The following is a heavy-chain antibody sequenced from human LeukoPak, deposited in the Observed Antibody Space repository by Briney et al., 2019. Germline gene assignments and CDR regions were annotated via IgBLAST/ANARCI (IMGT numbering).Heavy chain of an antibody. J-gene: IGHJ4*02. Sequence: PSETLSLTCTVSGDSISINNYHWGWIRQPPGKGLEWIGEINHSGSTNYNPSLKSRVTISVDTSKNQFSLKMISVIAADTAVYYCARNVRRSVGLNSGSPFDYWGQGTLVTVSS. D-gene: IGHD6-19*01. CDR1: GDSISINNYH. CDR2: INHSGST. CDR3: ARNVRRSVGLNSGSPFDY. V-gene: IGHV4-39*07.